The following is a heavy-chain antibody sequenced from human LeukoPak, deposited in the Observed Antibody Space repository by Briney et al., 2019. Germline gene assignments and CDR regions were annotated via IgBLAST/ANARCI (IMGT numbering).Heavy chain of an antibody. D-gene: IGHD3-22*01. Sequence: SETLSLTCTVFGDSISTYYWNWIRQPPGRGLEWIGQVYYSGTTNYNPSLQSRVTISPDTSKNQFSLTLTSVTAADTAVYYCVRRRYYDSDGFWYYFDYWGQGTLVTVSS. CDR3: VRRRYYDSDGFWYYFDY. CDR2: VYYSGTT. V-gene: IGHV4-59*08. CDR1: GDSISTYY. J-gene: IGHJ4*02.